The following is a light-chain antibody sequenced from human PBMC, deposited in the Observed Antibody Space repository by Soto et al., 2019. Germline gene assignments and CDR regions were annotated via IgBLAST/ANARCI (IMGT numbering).Light chain of an antibody. CDR2: GVS. CDR1: QLFSSN. V-gene: IGKV3-15*01. CDR3: QQYNNWPRT. Sequence: ILMMLSPDTLSVSLGESVTLCCRASQLFSSNLAWYQRKRGQAPRLLIDGVSTRDTGVPDRFSGRASGTEFTLTISSLQAEDVAVYCWQQYNNWPRTFGQGTRLDI. J-gene: IGKJ5*01.